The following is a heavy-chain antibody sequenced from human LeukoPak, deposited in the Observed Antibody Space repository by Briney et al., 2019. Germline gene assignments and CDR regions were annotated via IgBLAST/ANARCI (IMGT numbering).Heavy chain of an antibody. D-gene: IGHD3-3*01. J-gene: IGHJ4*02. V-gene: IGHV4-34*01. Sequence: PSETLSLTCAVYGGSFSGYYWSWIRQPPGKGLDWIGEINHSGSTNYNPSLKSRGTISVDTSKTQFYLKLRSVTAADTAVYYCARGRSPFWSGYYTYFDYWGQGTLVTVSS. CDR3: ARGRSPFWSGYYTYFDY. CDR2: INHSGST. CDR1: GGSFSGYY.